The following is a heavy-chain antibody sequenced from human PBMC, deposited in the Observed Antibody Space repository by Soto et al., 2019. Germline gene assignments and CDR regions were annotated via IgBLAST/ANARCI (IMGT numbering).Heavy chain of an antibody. CDR2: ISAYNGNT. Sequence: QVQLVQSGAEVKKPGASVKVSCKASGYTFTSYGISWVRQAPGQGLEWMGWISAYNGNTNYAQKLQGRVTMTTDTYTXXAXMXXRSLRSDDTAVYYCARDSAGYSSSWYRDYYYGMDVWGQGTTVTVSS. CDR1: GYTFTSYG. V-gene: IGHV1-18*01. D-gene: IGHD6-13*01. J-gene: IGHJ6*02. CDR3: ARDSAGYSSSWYRDYYYGMDV.